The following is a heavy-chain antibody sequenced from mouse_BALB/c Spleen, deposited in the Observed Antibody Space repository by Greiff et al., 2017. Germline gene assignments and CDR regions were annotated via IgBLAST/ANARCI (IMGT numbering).Heavy chain of an antibody. V-gene: IGHV1-20*02. CDR3: ARDYEGAMDY. J-gene: IGHJ4*01. CDR2: INPYNGDT. CDR1: GYSFTGYF. Sequence: EVKLMESGPELVKPGASVKISCKASGYSFTGYFMNWVMQSHGKSLEWIGRINPYNGDTFYNQKFKGKATLTVDKSSSTAHMELRSLASEDSAVYYCARDYEGAMDYWGQGTSVTVSS. D-gene: IGHD2-4*01.